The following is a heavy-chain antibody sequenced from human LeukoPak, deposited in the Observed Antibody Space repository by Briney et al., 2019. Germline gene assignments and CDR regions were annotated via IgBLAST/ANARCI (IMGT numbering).Heavy chain of an antibody. CDR2: INPNSGGT. Sequence: ASVKVSCKASGYTFTGYYMHWVRQAPGQGLEWMGWINPNSGGTNYAQKFQGRVTMTRDTSISTAYMELSRLRSDDTAVYHCARGRATGTTGPRFDYWGQGTLVTVSS. V-gene: IGHV1-2*02. J-gene: IGHJ4*02. CDR3: ARGRATGTTGPRFDY. D-gene: IGHD1-7*01. CDR1: GYTFTGYY.